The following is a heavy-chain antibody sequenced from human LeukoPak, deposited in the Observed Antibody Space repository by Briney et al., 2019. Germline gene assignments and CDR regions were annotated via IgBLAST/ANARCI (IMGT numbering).Heavy chain of an antibody. CDR1: GFTFSDYY. V-gene: IGHV3-11*01. J-gene: IGHJ4*02. CDR3: AKEKSVGYSYGELDY. CDR2: ISSSGSTI. Sequence: GGSLRLSCAASGFTFSDYYMSWIRQAPGKGLEWVSYISSSGSTIYYADSVKGRFTISRDNTKNSLYLQMNSLRAEDTAVYYCAKEKSVGYSYGELDYWGQGTLVTVSS. D-gene: IGHD5-18*01.